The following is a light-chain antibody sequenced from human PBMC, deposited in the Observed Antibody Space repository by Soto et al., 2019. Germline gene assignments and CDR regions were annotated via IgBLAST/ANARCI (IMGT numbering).Light chain of an antibody. Sequence: QSVLTQPPSASGTPGQRVTISCSGSSSSIGSNYVYWYQQLPGTAPKLLIYRNNQRPSGVPDRFSGSKSGTSASLAISGLRSEDEAHYYCAAWDDSLSGRWVFGGGTKLTVL. V-gene: IGLV1-47*01. CDR3: AAWDDSLSGRWV. CDR1: SSSIGSNY. CDR2: RNN. J-gene: IGLJ3*02.